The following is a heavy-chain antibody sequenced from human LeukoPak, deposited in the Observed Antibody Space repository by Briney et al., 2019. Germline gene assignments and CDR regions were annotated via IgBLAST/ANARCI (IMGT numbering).Heavy chain of an antibody. V-gene: IGHV1-2*06. CDR3: ARVACSSTSCYSLIFGVVIGSIDYYGMDV. CDR2: INPNSGGT. D-gene: IGHD2-2*02. J-gene: IGHJ6*02. CDR1: GYTFTGYY. Sequence: ASVNVSCKASGYTFTGYYMHWVRQAPGQGREWMGRINPNSGGTNYAQKLQGRVTMTRDTSISTAYMELSRLRSDDTAVYYCARVACSSTSCYSLIFGVVIGSIDYYGMDVWGQGTTVTVSS.